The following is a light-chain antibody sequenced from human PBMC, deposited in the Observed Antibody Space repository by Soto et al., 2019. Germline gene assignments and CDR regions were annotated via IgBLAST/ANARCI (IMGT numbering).Light chain of an antibody. V-gene: IGKV3-15*01. Sequence: EIVMTQSPSTLSASPGERATLSCRASQSVSSYLAWYQQKPGQAPRLLIYGASTIASGIPARFSGSGSGTAFTLTISSLQSEDFAVYYCQHYNNWPRTFGQGTKVEIK. CDR2: GAS. CDR1: QSVSSY. J-gene: IGKJ1*01. CDR3: QHYNNWPRT.